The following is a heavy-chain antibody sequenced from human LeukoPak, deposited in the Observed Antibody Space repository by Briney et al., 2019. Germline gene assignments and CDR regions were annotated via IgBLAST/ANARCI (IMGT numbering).Heavy chain of an antibody. CDR3: AKGYYYDSSGYFDY. J-gene: IGHJ4*02. Sequence: GGSLRLSCAASGFTFDDYAMHWVRQAPGKGLEWVSGVSWNSGSIGSADSVKGRFTISRDNAKNSLYLQMNSLRAEDMALYYCAKGYYYDSSGYFDYWGQGTLVTVSS. CDR1: GFTFDDYA. CDR2: VSWNSGSI. V-gene: IGHV3-9*03. D-gene: IGHD3-22*01.